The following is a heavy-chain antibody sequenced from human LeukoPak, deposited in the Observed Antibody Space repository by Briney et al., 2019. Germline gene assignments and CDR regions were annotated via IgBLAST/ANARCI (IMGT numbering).Heavy chain of an antibody. Sequence: GASVKVSCKASGSTFTDYYMHWVRQAPGQGLEWMGIINPSGGSTSYAQKFQGRVTMTRDTSTSTVYMELSSLRYDDTAVYYCARAREQQLVGWYFDLWGRGTLVTVSS. V-gene: IGHV1-46*01. CDR2: INPSGGST. J-gene: IGHJ2*01. CDR1: GSTFTDYY. CDR3: ARAREQQLVGWYFDL. D-gene: IGHD6-13*01.